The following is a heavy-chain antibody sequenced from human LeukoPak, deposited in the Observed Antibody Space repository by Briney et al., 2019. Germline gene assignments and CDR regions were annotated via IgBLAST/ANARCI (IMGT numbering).Heavy chain of an antibody. D-gene: IGHD3-3*01. Sequence: SETLSLTCAVSGGSISSNSYYWGWIRQPPGKGLDWNVNIFYRGSTYYTPSLKSRVLISVDKSKNQFSLKLSSVTAADTAVYYCASLRERSYYARGFDYWGQGTLVTVSS. CDR3: ASLRERSYYARGFDY. V-gene: IGHV4-39*01. CDR1: GGSISSNSYY. CDR2: IFYRGST. J-gene: IGHJ4*02.